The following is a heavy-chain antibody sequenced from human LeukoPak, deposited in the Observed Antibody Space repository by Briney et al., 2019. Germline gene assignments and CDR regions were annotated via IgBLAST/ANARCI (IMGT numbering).Heavy chain of an antibody. Sequence: SETLSLTCTVSGVSISSGGYYWSWNRQHPGKGLEWIGYIYYSGSTYYNPSLKSRVTISVDTSKNQFSLKLSSVTAADTAVYYCARVEVVVPAAPDAFDIWGQGTMVTVSS. J-gene: IGHJ3*02. V-gene: IGHV4-31*03. CDR3: ARVEVVVPAAPDAFDI. CDR1: GVSISSGGYY. D-gene: IGHD2-2*01. CDR2: IYYSGST.